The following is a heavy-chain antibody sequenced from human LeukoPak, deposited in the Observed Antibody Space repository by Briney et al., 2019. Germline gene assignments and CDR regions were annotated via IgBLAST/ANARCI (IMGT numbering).Heavy chain of an antibody. J-gene: IGHJ4*02. V-gene: IGHV3-23*01. CDR2: ISGSGGST. CDR3: AKTLTRYCSSTSCYTGILYFDY. CDR1: GFTFSSYA. D-gene: IGHD2-2*02. Sequence: PGGSLRLSCAASGFTFSSYAMIWVRQAPGKGLEWVSAISGSGGSTYYADSVKGRFTISRDNSKNTLYLQMNSLRAEDTAVYYCAKTLTRYCSSTSCYTGILYFDYWGQGTLATVSS.